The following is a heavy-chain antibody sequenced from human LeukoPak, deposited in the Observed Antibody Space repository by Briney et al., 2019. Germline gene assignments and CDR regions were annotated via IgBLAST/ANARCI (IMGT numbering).Heavy chain of an antibody. V-gene: IGHV3-15*01. D-gene: IGHD5-18*01. CDR2: IKSKTDGETT. J-gene: IGHJ4*02. Sequence: PGGSLRLSCAASGFTFNYAWMSWVRQAPGKGLEWVSRIKSKTDGETTDYAAPVKGRFTISRDDSKNTLYLQMNSLKTEDTALYYCTTAPSGYAYMNGWHLDYWGQGALVTVSS. CDR1: GFTFNYAW. CDR3: TTAPSGYAYMNGWHLDY.